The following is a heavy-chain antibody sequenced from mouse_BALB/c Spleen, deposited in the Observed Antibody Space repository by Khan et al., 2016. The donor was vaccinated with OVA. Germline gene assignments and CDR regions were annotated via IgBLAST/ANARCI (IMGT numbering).Heavy chain of an antibody. CDR1: GFTFSSNT. V-gene: IGHV5-12-2*01. Sequence: EVQVVESGGGLVQPGGSLKLSCAASGFTFSSNTMSWVRQTPEKRLEWVAYITNGGGNTYYPDTVKGRFTISRDNAKNTLYLQMSSRKSEDTAMYYCARIPTFITTALDYWGQGTSVTVSS. CDR3: ARIPTFITTALDY. D-gene: IGHD1-2*01. J-gene: IGHJ4*01. CDR2: ITNGGGNT.